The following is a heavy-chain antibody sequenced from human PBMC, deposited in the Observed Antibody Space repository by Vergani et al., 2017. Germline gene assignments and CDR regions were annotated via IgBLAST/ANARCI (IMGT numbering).Heavy chain of an antibody. CDR3: ARDRVGYSSSWYIEVGWYFDL. D-gene: IGHD6-13*01. Sequence: QVQLQESGPGLVQPSETLSLTCTVSGGSISRYYWSWIRQPPGXGLEWIGYIYYSGSTNYNPSRKSRVTISVDTSKNQFSLKLSSVTAADTAVYYCARDRVGYSSSWYIEVGWYFDLWGRGTLVTVSS. V-gene: IGHV4-59*01. CDR1: GGSISRYY. J-gene: IGHJ2*01. CDR2: IYYSGST.